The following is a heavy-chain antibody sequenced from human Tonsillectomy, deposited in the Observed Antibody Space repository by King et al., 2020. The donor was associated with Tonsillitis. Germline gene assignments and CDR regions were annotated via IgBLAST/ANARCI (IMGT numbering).Heavy chain of an antibody. Sequence: VQLVETGGGLVQPGRSLRLSCTASGFIFDDYAMNWVRQVPGKGLEWVSGITWSGRNKGYADSVKGRFTISRDNAKNSLYLQMNSLRAEDSALYYCAKGLEVTNPYYFDSWGQGTLVTVSS. CDR1: GFIFDDYA. D-gene: IGHD1-1*01. J-gene: IGHJ4*02. V-gene: IGHV3-9*01. CDR2: ITWSGRNK. CDR3: AKGLEVTNPYYFDS.